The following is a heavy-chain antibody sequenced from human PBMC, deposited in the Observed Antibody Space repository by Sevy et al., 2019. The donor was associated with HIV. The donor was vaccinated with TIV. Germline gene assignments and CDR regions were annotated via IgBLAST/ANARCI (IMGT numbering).Heavy chain of an antibody. CDR3: TRDLSNSSYKIY. Sequence: GGSLRLSCAASGFTFSNAWMSWVRQAPGKGLEWVGRIKSKTNGGTTDYAAPVKGRLSISRDDSKNTVFLQMNSLKIEDTAMYYCTRDLSNSSYKIYWGQGTPVTVSS. CDR2: IKSKTNGGTT. V-gene: IGHV3-15*01. CDR1: GFTFSNAW. J-gene: IGHJ4*02. D-gene: IGHD6-6*01.